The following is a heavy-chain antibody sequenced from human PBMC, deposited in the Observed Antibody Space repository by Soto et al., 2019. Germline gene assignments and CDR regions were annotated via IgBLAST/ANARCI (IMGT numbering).Heavy chain of an antibody. J-gene: IGHJ6*02. CDR2: IWYDGSNK. CDR1: GFTFSSYG. D-gene: IGHD3-10*01. Sequence: QPGGSLRLSCAASGFTFSSYGMHWVRQAPGKGLEWVAVIWYDGSNKYYADSVKGRFTISRDNSKNTLYLQMNSLRAEDTAVYYCARDSTIPSRIWFGELRPANGMDVWGQGTTVTVSS. CDR3: ARDSTIPSRIWFGELRPANGMDV. V-gene: IGHV3-33*01.